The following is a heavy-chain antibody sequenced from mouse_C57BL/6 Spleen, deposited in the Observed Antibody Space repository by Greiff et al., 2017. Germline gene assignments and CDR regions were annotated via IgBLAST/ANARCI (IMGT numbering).Heavy chain of an antibody. J-gene: IGHJ1*03. CDR2: IYPGDGDA. Sequence: VKLQESGAELVKPGASVKISCKASGYAFSSYWMNWVKQRPGKGLEWIGQIYPGDGDANYNGTFKGKATLTADKSSSTAYMQLSSLTSEDSAVYFCARTGGDYHGGYFDVWGTGTTVTVSS. D-gene: IGHD1-1*01. CDR3: ARTGGDYHGGYFDV. V-gene: IGHV1-80*01. CDR1: GYAFSSYW.